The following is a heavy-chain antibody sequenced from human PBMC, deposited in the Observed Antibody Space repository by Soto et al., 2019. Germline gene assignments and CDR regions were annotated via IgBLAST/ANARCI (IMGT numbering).Heavy chain of an antibody. J-gene: IGHJ4*02. D-gene: IGHD3-22*01. CDR3: ASARYDSSGYYYFDY. Sequence: QVQLQQSGPGLVKPSETLSLTCTVSGGSISGYYWSWIRQPPGKGLEWIGYIYYSGSSNYNPSLKSRVNIPLDTSKNQFSLRLRSVTAADTAVYYCASARYDSSGYYYFDYWGQGTLVTVSS. CDR2: IYYSGSS. CDR1: GGSISGYY. V-gene: IGHV4-59*01.